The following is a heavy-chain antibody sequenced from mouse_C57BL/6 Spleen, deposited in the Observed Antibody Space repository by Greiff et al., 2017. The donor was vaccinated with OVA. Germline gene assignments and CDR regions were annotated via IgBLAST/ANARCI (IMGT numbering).Heavy chain of an antibody. J-gene: IGHJ2*01. D-gene: IGHD4-1*01. CDR3: TTGNWEAFDY. CDR1: GFNIKDDY. V-gene: IGHV14-4*01. Sequence: EVKLQESGAELVRPGASVKLSCTASGFNIKDDYMHWVKQRPEQGLEWIGWIDPENGDTEYASKFQGKATITADTSSNTAYLQLSSLTSEDTAVYYCTTGNWEAFDYWGQGTTLTVSS. CDR2: IDPENGDT.